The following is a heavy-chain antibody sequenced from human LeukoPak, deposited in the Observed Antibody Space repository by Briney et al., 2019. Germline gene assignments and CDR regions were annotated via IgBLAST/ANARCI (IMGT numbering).Heavy chain of an antibody. CDR2: ISKSGDET. Sequence: GGSLRLPCVPSGITFSNSALNWVRQAPGKGLEWVSTISKSGDETYYADSVKGLFTISRDNYKNILYLQMKSLRAEDTAIYHCVKSAGKDGYRDVFDIWGQGTVVTVSS. V-gene: IGHV3-23*01. CDR3: VKSAGKDGYRDVFDI. J-gene: IGHJ3*02. D-gene: IGHD5-24*01. CDR1: GITFSNSA.